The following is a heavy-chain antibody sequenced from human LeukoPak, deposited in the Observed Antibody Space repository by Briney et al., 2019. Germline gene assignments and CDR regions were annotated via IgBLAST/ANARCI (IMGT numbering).Heavy chain of an antibody. CDR1: GDSISTNNW. CDR3: ARFEVSGWYLFDY. V-gene: IGHV4-4*02. J-gene: IGHJ4*02. Sequence: SETLSLTCGVSGDSISTNNWWTWVRQPPGKGLEWIGQIYHSGSTNYNPSLKSRVTISVDKSKNHFSLDLSSVTAADTAVYYCARFEVSGWYLFDYWGQGTLVTVSS. CDR2: IYHSGST. D-gene: IGHD6-19*01.